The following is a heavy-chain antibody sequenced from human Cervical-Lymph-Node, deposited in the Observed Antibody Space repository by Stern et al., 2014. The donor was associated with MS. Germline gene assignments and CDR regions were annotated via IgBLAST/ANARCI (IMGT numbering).Heavy chain of an antibody. Sequence: QVQLVESGAQVKKPGASVKLSCNASGYTFTSYGISWVRQAPGHGLECIGWISAYNGNTNYAQKLQGRVTMTTDTSTSTAYMELRSLRSDDTAVYYCARDLAHEGYFDYWGQGTLVTVSS. V-gene: IGHV1-18*04. CDR3: ARDLAHEGYFDY. CDR1: GYTFTSYG. CDR2: ISAYNGNT. J-gene: IGHJ4*02.